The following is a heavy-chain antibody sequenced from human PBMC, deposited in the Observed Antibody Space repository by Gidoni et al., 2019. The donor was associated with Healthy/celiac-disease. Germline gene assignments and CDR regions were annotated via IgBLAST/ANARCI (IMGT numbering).Heavy chain of an antibody. D-gene: IGHD5-12*01. J-gene: IGHJ4*02. CDR2: ISYDGSNK. V-gene: IGHV3-30*03. CDR3: ATKEGRRDGYNVDY. Sequence: QVQLVESGGGVVQPGRSLRLSCAASGFTFSSYGMHWVRQAPGKGLEWVAVISYDGSNKYYADSVKGRFTISRDNSKNTLYLQMNSLRAEDTAVYYCATKEGRRDGYNVDYWGQGTLVTVSS. CDR1: GFTFSSYG.